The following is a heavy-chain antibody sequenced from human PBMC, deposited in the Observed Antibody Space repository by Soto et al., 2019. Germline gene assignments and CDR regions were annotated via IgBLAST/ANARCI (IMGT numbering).Heavy chain of an antibody. Sequence: PGGSLRLSCAASGFTFSSHGLTWVRQAPGKGLERVSTISGSGTDTYHADSVKGRFTISRDNSKNTLYLQMNSLRAEDTAVYYCAKIRGAGGSKAYYYYGMDVWGQGTTVTVSS. V-gene: IGHV3-23*01. J-gene: IGHJ6*02. CDR3: AKIRGAGGSKAYYYYGMDV. CDR2: ISGSGTDT. D-gene: IGHD3-10*01. CDR1: GFTFSSHG.